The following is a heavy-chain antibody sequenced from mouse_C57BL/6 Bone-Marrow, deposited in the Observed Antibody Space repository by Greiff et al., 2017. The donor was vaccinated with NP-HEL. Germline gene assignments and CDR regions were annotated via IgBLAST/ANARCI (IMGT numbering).Heavy chain of an antibody. CDR3: ARFRSFPPFDY. CDR1: GYSFTGYY. Sequence: EVQLQQSGPELVKPGASVKISCKASGYSFTGYYMNWVKQSPEKSLEWIGEINPSTGGTTYNQKFKAKATLTVDKSSSTAYMHLKSLTSEDSAVYYCARFRSFPPFDYWGQGTTLTVSS. CDR2: INPSTGGT. D-gene: IGHD1-1*01. V-gene: IGHV1-42*01. J-gene: IGHJ2*01.